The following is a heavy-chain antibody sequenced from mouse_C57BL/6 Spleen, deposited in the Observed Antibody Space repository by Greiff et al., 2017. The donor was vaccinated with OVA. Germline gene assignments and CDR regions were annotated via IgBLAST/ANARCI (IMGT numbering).Heavy chain of an antibody. V-gene: IGHV1-59*01. CDR3: ARGYLDYFDY. CDR2: IDPSDSYT. J-gene: IGHJ2*01. D-gene: IGHD1-1*01. CDR1: GYTFTSYW. Sequence: QVQLQQPGAELVRPGTSVKLSCKASGYTFTSYWMHWVKQRPGQGLEWIGVIDPSDSYTNYNQKFKGKATLTLDTSSSTAYMQLSSLTSEDSAVYYCARGYLDYFDYWGQGTTLTVSS.